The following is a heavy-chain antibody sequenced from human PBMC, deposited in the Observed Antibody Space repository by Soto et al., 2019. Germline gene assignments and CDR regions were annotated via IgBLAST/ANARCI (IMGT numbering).Heavy chain of an antibody. J-gene: IGHJ5*02. CDR3: GTGFDL. CDR2: INNDGRAT. Sequence: EEQVVESGGGLVQPGGSLRLSCAASGFIFTGHWMHWVRQGPGKGLDWVSGINNDGRATFYADSVKGRFTISRDNSNNMVYPQMSSLGAEDSTVYYCGTGFDLWGHGTQVTVSS. V-gene: IGHV3-74*01. CDR1: GFIFTGHW.